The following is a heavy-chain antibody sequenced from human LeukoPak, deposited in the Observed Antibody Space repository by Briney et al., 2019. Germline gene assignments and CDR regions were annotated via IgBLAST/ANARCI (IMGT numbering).Heavy chain of an antibody. CDR3: ALLAVTSNFDY. CDR1: GFMFRNFE. J-gene: IGHJ4*02. V-gene: IGHV3-48*03. D-gene: IGHD4-17*01. CDR2: ISSGGTTM. Sequence: PGGSLRLSCAASGFMFRNFEIYWVRQAQGKGLEWVAYISSGGTTMYYADSVKGRFTISGDDAKNSLFLQMNSLRAEDTAVYYCALLAVTSNFDYWGQGTLVTVSS.